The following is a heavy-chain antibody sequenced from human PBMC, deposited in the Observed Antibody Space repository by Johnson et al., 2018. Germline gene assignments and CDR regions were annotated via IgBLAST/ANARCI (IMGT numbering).Heavy chain of an antibody. CDR2: ISGNSGTI. J-gene: IGHJ3*02. Sequence: VQLVESGGGLVQPGRSLRLSCGASGFTFDDYAMHWVRQAPGKGLEWVSGISGNSGTIGYADSVKGRFTISRDNAKNSLYLEMNSLRAEDTALYYCAKDTRGGRISVFGVVMGAFDIWGQGTMVTVSA. CDR1: GFTFDDYA. CDR3: AKDTRGGRISVFGVVMGAFDI. V-gene: IGHV3-9*01. D-gene: IGHD3-3*01.